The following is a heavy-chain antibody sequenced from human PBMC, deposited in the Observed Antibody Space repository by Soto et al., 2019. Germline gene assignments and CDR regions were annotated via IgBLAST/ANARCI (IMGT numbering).Heavy chain of an antibody. CDR3: AKGGRTVMVTGS. D-gene: IGHD2-15*01. V-gene: IGHV3-23*01. Sequence: GGSLRLSCGASGFTFGSSAMSWVRQAPGKGLEWVSGVSGSGDKTYNADSVKGRFTISRDNSKNMLYLQMNSLRAEDTAVYYCAKGGRTVMVTGSWGQGTLVTVSS. J-gene: IGHJ4*02. CDR2: VSGSGDKT. CDR1: GFTFGSSA.